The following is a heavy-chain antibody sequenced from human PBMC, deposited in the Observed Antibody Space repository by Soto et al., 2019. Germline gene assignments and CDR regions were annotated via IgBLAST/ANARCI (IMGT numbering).Heavy chain of an antibody. CDR3: AKDATRTSGWYYFDY. V-gene: IGHV3-23*01. D-gene: IGHD6-19*01. J-gene: IGHJ4*02. Sequence: EVQLLESGGGLVQTGGSLRLSCAASGFTFSSYAMGWVRQAPGKGLEWVSVIDYSGGTTYYEDSVKGRFTISRDNSKNTLVLQMNSLRAEDTAVYYCAKDATRTSGWYYFDYWGQGALVTVSS. CDR1: GFTFSSYA. CDR2: IDYSGGTT.